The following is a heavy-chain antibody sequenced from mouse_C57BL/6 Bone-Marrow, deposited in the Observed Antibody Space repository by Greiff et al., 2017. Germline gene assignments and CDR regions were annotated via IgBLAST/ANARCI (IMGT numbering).Heavy chain of an antibody. Sequence: EVKLEESGPGLVKPSQSLSLTCSVTGYSITSGYYWNWIRQFPGNKLEWMGYISYDGSNNYNPSLKNRISITRDTSKNQFFLKLNSVTTEDTATYYCARRDGFSWFAYWGQGTLVTVSA. CDR3: ARRDGFSWFAY. CDR1: GYSITSGYY. J-gene: IGHJ3*01. CDR2: ISYDGSN. D-gene: IGHD2-3*01. V-gene: IGHV3-6*01.